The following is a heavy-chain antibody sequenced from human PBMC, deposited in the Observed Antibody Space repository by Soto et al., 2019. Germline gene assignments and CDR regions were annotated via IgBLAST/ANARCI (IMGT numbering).Heavy chain of an antibody. J-gene: IGHJ3*02. Sequence: QLQLQESGSGLVKPSQTLSLTCAVSGGSISSGGYSWSWIRQPPGKGLERIGYIYHSGSTYYNPYLKSRVNISVDRSKNQFSLKLSAVTAADTAVYYWASRIRYERGAFGIWGQGTMVTVSS. CDR1: GGSISSGGYS. CDR3: ASRIRYERGAFGI. D-gene: IGHD1-1*01. CDR2: IYHSGST. V-gene: IGHV4-30-2*01.